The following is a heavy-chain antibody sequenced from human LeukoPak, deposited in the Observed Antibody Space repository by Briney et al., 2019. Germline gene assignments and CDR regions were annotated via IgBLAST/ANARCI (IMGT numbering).Heavy chain of an antibody. V-gene: IGHV4-59*01. J-gene: IGHJ1*01. D-gene: IGHD4-17*01. CDR1: GGSISNYY. CDR2: IYNSGHT. Sequence: PSETLSLTCTVSGGSISNYYWSWIRQPPGKGLEWIGYIYNSGHTNYNPSLKSRVTISEDTSKDQLSLKLSSVTAADTAVYYCARAAVTTSRYFQHWGQGTLVTVSS. CDR3: ARAAVTTSRYFQH.